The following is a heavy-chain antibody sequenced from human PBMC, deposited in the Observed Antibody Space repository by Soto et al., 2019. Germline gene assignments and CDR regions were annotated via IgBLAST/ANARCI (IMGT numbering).Heavy chain of an antibody. J-gene: IGHJ5*02. D-gene: IGHD3-22*01. CDR3: ARGGGYYYDSSGYPS. CDR1: GFTFTRYS. V-gene: IGHV3-21*01. CDR2: ISSTTNYI. Sequence: GGSLRLSCAASGFTFTRYSMNWVRQAPGKGLEWVSSISSTTNYIYYADSMKGRFTVSRDNAKNSVYLEMNSLSAEDTAVYYCARGGGYYYDSSGYPSWGQGTLVTVSS.